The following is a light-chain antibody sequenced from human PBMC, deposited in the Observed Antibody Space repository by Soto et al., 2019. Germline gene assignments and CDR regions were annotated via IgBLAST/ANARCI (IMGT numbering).Light chain of an antibody. V-gene: IGLV7-46*01. CDR2: DVN. Sequence: QAVVTQEPSLTVSPGGTVTLTCASSTGAVTSGHYPYWFQQKPGQAPKTLIFDVNNKHSWTPARFSGSLLGGKAALTLSGAQSEDEAEYYCLLSYSGARVFGGGTKVTVL. CDR3: LLSYSGARV. CDR1: TGAVTSGHY. J-gene: IGLJ3*02.